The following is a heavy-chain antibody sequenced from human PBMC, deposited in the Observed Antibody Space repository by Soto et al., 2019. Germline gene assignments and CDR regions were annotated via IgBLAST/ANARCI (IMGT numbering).Heavy chain of an antibody. D-gene: IGHD3-16*01. CDR3: ARELDYGLGYYYYGMDV. J-gene: IGHJ6*02. CDR1: GFTFSSYW. CDR2: INSGGSST. Sequence: PGGSLRLSCAASGFTFSSYWMHWVRQAPGKGLVWVSRINSGGSSTSYADSVKGRFTISRDNAKNTLYLQMNSLRAGDTAVYYCARELDYGLGYYYYGMDVWGQGTTVTVSS. V-gene: IGHV3-74*01.